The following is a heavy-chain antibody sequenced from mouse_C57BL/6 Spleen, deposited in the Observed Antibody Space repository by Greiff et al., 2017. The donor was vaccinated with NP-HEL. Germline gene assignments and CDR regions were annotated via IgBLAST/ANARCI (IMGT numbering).Heavy chain of an antibody. CDR2: INPYNGDT. J-gene: IGHJ2*01. D-gene: IGHD2-3*01. Sequence: VQLQQSGPELVKPGDSVKISCKASGYSFTGYFMNWVMQSHGKSLEWIGRINPYNGDTFYNQKFKGKATLTVDKSSSTAHMELRSLTSEDSAVYYCARYDDYGGYFDYWGQGTTLTVSS. V-gene: IGHV1-20*01. CDR1: GYSFTGYF. CDR3: ARYDDYGGYFDY.